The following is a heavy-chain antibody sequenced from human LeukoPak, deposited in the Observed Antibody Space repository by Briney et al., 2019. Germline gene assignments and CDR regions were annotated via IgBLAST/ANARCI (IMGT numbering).Heavy chain of an antibody. Sequence: GGSLRLSCAASGFTFTDAWMSWVRQAPGKGLEWVAVISYDGSNKYYADSVKGRFTISRDNSKNTLYLQMNSLRAEDTAVYYCARDGEDIVATHDYYYYYMDVWGKGTTVTVSS. CDR1: GFTFTDAW. V-gene: IGHV3-30*03. D-gene: IGHD5-12*01. CDR3: ARDGEDIVATHDYYYYYMDV. CDR2: ISYDGSNK. J-gene: IGHJ6*03.